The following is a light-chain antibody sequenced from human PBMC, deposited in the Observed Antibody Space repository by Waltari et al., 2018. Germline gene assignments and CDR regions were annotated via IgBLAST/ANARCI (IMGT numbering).Light chain of an antibody. CDR2: DAS. J-gene: IGKJ2*01. CDR1: QSVGSY. Sequence: EIVLTQSPATLSLSPGDTATLSCRASQSVGSYLAWYQQKPGQPPRLLIYDASNRATGVPARFRGSGSGTDFTLTISSLEAEDFAVYYYQQRSSWTPHTFGQGARLEIK. V-gene: IGKV3-11*01. CDR3: QQRSSWTPHT.